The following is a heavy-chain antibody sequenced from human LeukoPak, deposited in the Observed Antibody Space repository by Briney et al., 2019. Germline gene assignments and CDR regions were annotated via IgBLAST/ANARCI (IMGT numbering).Heavy chain of an antibody. D-gene: IGHD6-19*01. CDR2: ISYDGSNK. J-gene: IGHJ4*02. Sequence: GGSLRLSCAASGFTFSSYGMHWVRQAPGKGLEWVAVISYDGSNKYYADSVKGRFTISRDNSKNTLYLQMNSLRAEDTAVYYCSTLAGTTNYFDYWGQGTLVTVSS. CDR3: STLAGTTNYFDY. V-gene: IGHV3-30*03. CDR1: GFTFSSYG.